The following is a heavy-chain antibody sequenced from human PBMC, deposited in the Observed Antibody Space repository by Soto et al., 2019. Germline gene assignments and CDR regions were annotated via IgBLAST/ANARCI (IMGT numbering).Heavy chain of an antibody. CDR1: GGSFSTYT. Sequence: QVQLVQSGAEVKKPGSSVKVSCKASGGSFSTYTINWVRQAPGQGLEWMGRIIPVIGIGNYAQKFKGRVTITAEKSTSTAYMELSSLRSEDTAVYYCAGADYDDYYVDVWGKGTTVNVSS. CDR3: AGADYDDYYVDV. CDR2: IIPVIGIG. J-gene: IGHJ6*03. V-gene: IGHV1-69*02.